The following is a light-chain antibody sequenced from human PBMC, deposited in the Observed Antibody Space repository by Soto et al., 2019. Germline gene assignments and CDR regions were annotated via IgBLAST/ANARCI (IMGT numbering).Light chain of an antibody. Sequence: QSALTQPASVSGSPGQSITISCTGTSSDVGAYNYVSWYQQHPGKAPKLMIYDVTNRPSGVSNRFSGSKSGYTASLTISGLQAEDEADHYCSSYTTSSTYVFGTGIKLTVL. CDR2: DVT. CDR3: SSYTTSSTYV. CDR1: SSDVGAYNY. J-gene: IGLJ1*01. V-gene: IGLV2-14*03.